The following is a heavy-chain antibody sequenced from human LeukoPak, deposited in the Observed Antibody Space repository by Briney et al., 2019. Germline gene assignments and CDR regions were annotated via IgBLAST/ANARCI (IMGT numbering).Heavy chain of an antibody. CDR1: GFTFSSYW. V-gene: IGHV3-7*01. D-gene: IGHD3-10*01. CDR3: ARQAAYYYGSGSYYRRFDP. CDR2: IKQDGSEK. Sequence: PGGSLRLSCAASGFTFSSYWMSWVRQAPGKGLEWVANIKQDGSEKYYVDSVKGRFTVSRDNAKKLLFLQMNSLRVEDTAVYHCARQAAYYYGSGSYYRRFDPWGQGTLVTVSS. J-gene: IGHJ5*02.